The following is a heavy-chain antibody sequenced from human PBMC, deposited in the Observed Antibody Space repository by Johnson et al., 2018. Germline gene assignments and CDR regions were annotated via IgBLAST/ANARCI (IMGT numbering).Heavy chain of an antibody. CDR3: ARDPSWYYYGMDV. Sequence: QVQLVQSGAEVKKPGASVKVSCKASGYTFRSSEINWVRQATGQGLEWMGWMNPNSGNTGYAQKSKGRVTMTRNTSISTAYMGLSSLRSEDTAVYYCARDPSWYYYGMDVWGQGTTVTVAS. J-gene: IGHJ6*02. CDR1: GYTFRSSE. CDR2: MNPNSGNT. V-gene: IGHV1-8*01.